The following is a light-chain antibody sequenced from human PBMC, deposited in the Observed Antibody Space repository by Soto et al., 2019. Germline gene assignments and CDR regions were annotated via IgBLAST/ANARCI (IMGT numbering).Light chain of an antibody. CDR1: SSDFGGYNY. J-gene: IGLJ1*01. CDR3: SSYTSSSTFYV. Sequence: QSVLTQPASVSGSPGLSITISCTGTSSDFGGYNYVSWYQQHPGKAPKLMIYDVSNRPSGVSNRFSGSKSGNTASLTISGLQAEDEADYYCSSYTSSSTFYVFGTGTKVTVL. CDR2: DVS. V-gene: IGLV2-14*01.